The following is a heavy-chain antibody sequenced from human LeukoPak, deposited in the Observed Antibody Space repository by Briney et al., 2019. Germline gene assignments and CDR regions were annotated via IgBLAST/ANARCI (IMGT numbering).Heavy chain of an antibody. CDR2: ISSSGSTI. Sequence: LSLTCTVSGGSISSYYWSWIRQPPGKGLEWVSYISSSGSTIYYADSVKGRFTISRDNAKNSLYLQMNSLRAEDTAVYYCARGGVTRTNGGRFDYWGQRTLVTVSS. CDR1: GGSISSYY. CDR3: ARGGVTRTNGGRFDY. V-gene: IGHV3-11*01. J-gene: IGHJ4*02. D-gene: IGHD1-1*01.